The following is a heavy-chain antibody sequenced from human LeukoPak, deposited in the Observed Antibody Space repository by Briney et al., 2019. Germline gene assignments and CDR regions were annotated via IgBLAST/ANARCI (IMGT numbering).Heavy chain of an antibody. CDR3: ASIHCGGDCYTDFDY. CDR1: GFTFSSYS. D-gene: IGHD2-21*02. J-gene: IGHJ4*02. V-gene: IGHV3-48*04. Sequence: GGSLRLSCAASGFTFSSYSMNWVRQAPGKGLEWVSYISSSGSTIYYADSVKGRFTISRDNAKNSLYLQMNSLRAEDTAVYYCASIHCGGDCYTDFDYWGQGTLVTVSS. CDR2: ISSSGSTI.